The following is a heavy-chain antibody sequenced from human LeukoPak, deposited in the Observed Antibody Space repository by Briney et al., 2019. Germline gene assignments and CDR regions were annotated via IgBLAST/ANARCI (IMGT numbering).Heavy chain of an antibody. J-gene: IGHJ4*02. V-gene: IGHV4-30-4*01. Sequence: SQTLSLTCTVSGGSISSGDYYWSWIRQPPGKGLEWIGYIYYSGSTYYNPSLKSRITISVDTSKNQFSLKLSSVPAAATALYYCAKEKAWFVRGGYPSGARGPLV. D-gene: IGHD3-16*01. CDR1: GGSISSGDYY. CDR3: AKEKAWFVRGGYPS. CDR2: IYYSGST.